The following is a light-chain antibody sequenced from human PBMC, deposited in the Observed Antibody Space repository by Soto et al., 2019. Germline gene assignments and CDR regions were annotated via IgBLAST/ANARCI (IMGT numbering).Light chain of an antibody. CDR2: DAS. Sequence: ENALTQSPATMSLSPGERAALSCGASRSVSSYLAWYQQKPGQAPRLLIYDASYRATGIPARFSGSGSGTDFTLTISSLEPEDFAVYYCQHRSDWPPRLTFGGGTKVEIK. J-gene: IGKJ4*01. V-gene: IGKV3-11*01. CDR1: RSVSSY. CDR3: QHRSDWPPRLT.